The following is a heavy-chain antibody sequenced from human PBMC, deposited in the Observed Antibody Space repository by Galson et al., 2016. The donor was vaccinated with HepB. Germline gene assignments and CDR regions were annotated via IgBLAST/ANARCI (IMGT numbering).Heavy chain of an antibody. V-gene: IGHV4-31*03. CDR2: IYYSGST. CDR3: ASLVRGVIIIDY. Sequence: TLSLTCTVSGGSISSGGYYWSWIRQHPGKGLEWIGYIYYSGSTNYNPSLKSRVTISIDTSKNQFSLTLSSVTAAETAGYYCASLVRGVIIIDYWGQGTLVTVSS. CDR1: GGSISSGGYY. J-gene: IGHJ4*02. D-gene: IGHD3-10*02.